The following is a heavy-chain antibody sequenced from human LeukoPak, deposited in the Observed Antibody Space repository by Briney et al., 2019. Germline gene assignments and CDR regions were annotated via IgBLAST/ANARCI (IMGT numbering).Heavy chain of an antibody. J-gene: IGHJ4*02. V-gene: IGHV3-43*01. Sequence: GGSLRLSCAASGFTFGDYTMHWVRQAPGQGLEWVSLISWDGGNTYYADSVKGRFTISRDNSKNSLYLQMNSLRTEDTALYYCAKDRMGFWSGLDYWGQGTLVTVSS. CDR2: ISWDGGNT. CDR1: GFTFGDYT. D-gene: IGHD3-3*01. CDR3: AKDRMGFWSGLDY.